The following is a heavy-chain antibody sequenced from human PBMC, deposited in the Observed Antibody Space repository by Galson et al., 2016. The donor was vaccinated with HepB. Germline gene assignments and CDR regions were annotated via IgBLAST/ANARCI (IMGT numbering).Heavy chain of an antibody. V-gene: IGHV3-30*03. CDR3: ARGIEARGAFDI. Sequence: CLRLSCAASGFTFSSYGLHWVRQAPGQGLEGVAVLSYDGSNKSYADSAKSRFTISRDNSKNTLYLQMNSLRAEDTAMYYCARGIEARGAFDIWGQGTMVTVSS. CDR1: GFTFSSYG. CDR2: LSYDGSNK. J-gene: IGHJ3*02. D-gene: IGHD2-15*01.